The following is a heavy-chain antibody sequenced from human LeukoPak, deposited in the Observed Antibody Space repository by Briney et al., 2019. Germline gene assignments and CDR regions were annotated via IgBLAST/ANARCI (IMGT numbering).Heavy chain of an antibody. J-gene: IGHJ4*02. CDR3: ARGVYIAAAQYGY. CDR2: INHSGRA. Sequence: SSETLSLTCAVYGGSFSGFYWTLIRQPPGRGLEWIGEINHSGRASYNPSLKSRVTMSVDTSKNQFSLKLRSVTAADTAVYYCARGVYIAAAQYGYWGQGTLVTVSS. D-gene: IGHD6-13*01. CDR1: GGSFSGFY. V-gene: IGHV4-34*01.